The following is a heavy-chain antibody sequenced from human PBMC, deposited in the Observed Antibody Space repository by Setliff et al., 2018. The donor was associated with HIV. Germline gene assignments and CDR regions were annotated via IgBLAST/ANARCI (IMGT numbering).Heavy chain of an antibody. J-gene: IGHJ4*02. V-gene: IGHV3-33*08. CDR1: GLTFSCYG. CDR2: IWYDGSKK. Sequence: GSLRLSCAASGLTFSCYGMHWVRQATSKGLEWVAVIWYDGSKKYDTHYMKGRFTITGDNSKNTLYQQMNSLTAEDTAVYYCARENYYVTEYWGQGTLVTVSS. D-gene: IGHD3-10*02. CDR3: ARENYYVTEY.